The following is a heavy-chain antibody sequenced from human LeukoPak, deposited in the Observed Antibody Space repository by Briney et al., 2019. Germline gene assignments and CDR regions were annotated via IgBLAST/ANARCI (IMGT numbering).Heavy chain of an antibody. J-gene: IGHJ4*02. CDR1: GFAFSSYA. CDR2: ISGSGGST. CDR3: ASSSYGGNSYSWDY. D-gene: IGHD4-23*01. Sequence: GGSLRLSCAASGFAFSSYAMSWVRQAPGKGLEWVSAISGSGGSTYYADSVKGRFTISRDNAKNSLYLQMNSLRAEDTAVYYCASSSYGGNSYSWDYWGQGTLVTVSS. V-gene: IGHV3-23*01.